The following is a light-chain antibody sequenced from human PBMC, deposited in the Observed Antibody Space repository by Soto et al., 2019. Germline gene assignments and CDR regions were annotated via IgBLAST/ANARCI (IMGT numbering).Light chain of an antibody. CDR2: GAS. CDR3: QQYRGSIL. V-gene: IGKV3-20*01. J-gene: IGKJ4*01. Sequence: EIVFTQSPGTLSLSPGERATLSCRPGQIVGHGYLAWYQQKPSQAPRLLIYGASTRPTGIPDSFTRSGSGTRFTLTIXRLKHETFAVYYFQQYRGSILVGGGTKV. CDR1: QIVGHGY.